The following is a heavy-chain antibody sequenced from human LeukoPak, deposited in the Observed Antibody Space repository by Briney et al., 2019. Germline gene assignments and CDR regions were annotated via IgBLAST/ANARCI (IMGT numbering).Heavy chain of an antibody. V-gene: IGHV3-23*01. CDR2: VSGSGAST. Sequence: PGRSLRLSCATSGFYFESYAMSWVRQAPGKGLEWVSGVSGSGASTYYADSVKGRFTISRDNAKNSLYLQMNSLRAEDTAVYYCARVPPVATSYFDYWGQGTLVTVSS. CDR1: GFYFESYA. CDR3: ARVPPVATSYFDY. D-gene: IGHD5-12*01. J-gene: IGHJ4*02.